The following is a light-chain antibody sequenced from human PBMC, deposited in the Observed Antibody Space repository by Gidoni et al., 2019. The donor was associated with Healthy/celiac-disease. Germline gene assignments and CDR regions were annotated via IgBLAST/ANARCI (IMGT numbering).Light chain of an antibody. CDR2: LGS. CDR1: QSLLHSNGYNY. V-gene: IGKV2-28*01. CDR3: MQALQTPRT. Sequence: DIVMTQSPLSLLVTPGEPASISCRSSQSLLHSNGYNYLDWYLQKPGQSPQLLIYLGSNRASGVPDRCSGSGSGTDFTLKISRVEDEDVGVYYCMQALQTPRTFGQGTKVEIK. J-gene: IGKJ1*01.